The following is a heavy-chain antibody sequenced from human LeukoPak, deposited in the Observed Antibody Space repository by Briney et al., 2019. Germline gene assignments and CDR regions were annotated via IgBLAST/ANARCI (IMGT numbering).Heavy chain of an antibody. CDR2: IYYSGST. CDR3: ARSLRGYRFATDY. V-gene: IGHV4-59*08. CDR1: GDSINSYY. D-gene: IGHD5-18*01. Sequence: AETLSLTCTVSGDSINSYYWSWIRQPPGKGLEWIGYIYYSGSTKYNPSIKSRVTISVDTSKNQFSLKLSSVTAADTAVYYCARSLRGYRFATDYWGQGTLVTVSS. J-gene: IGHJ4*02.